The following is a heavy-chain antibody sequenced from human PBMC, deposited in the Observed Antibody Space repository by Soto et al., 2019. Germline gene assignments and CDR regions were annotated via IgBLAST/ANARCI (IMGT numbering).Heavy chain of an antibody. Sequence: EVQLLESGGGLVQPGGSLRLSCTASGFTFSRHAMTWVRQAPGKGLEWVSGLSDSGGSIYYAVSVKGRFTISRDNSMNTLSLQMNTLRAEDTAVYYCAKVSSSWYAGFFDLWGQGTLVTVSS. J-gene: IGHJ4*02. CDR1: GFTFSRHA. CDR2: LSDSGGSI. D-gene: IGHD6-13*01. V-gene: IGHV3-23*01. CDR3: AKVSSSWYAGFFDL.